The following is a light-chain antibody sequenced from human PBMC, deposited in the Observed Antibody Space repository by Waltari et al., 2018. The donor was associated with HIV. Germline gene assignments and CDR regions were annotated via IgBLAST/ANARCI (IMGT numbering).Light chain of an antibody. CDR3: TSYAGRNTLV. V-gene: IGLV2-8*01. CDR2: EVF. CDR1: TSHVAAYTY. J-gene: IGLJ2*01. Sequence: QPALPQPPSPSGSPGQSPPTSSPGKTSHVAAYTYVSWYQQHPGKAPKLMIYEVFKRPSGVPDRFSGSKSGNTASLTVSGLQAEDEADYYCTSYAGRNTLVFGGGTKLTVL.